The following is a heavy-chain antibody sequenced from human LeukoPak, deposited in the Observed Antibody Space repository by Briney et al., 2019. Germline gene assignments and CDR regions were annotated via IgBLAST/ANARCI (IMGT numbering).Heavy chain of an antibody. CDR2: ISSSSSTI. CDR3: ARDTTAWVY. D-gene: IGHD4-17*01. CDR1: GFTFSDYY. Sequence: GGSLRLSCAASGFTFSDYYMSWIRQAPGKGLEWVSYISSSSSTIKYADSVKGRFTISRNNANNSLYLQMNSLRDEDTAVYYCARDTTAWVYWGQGTLVTVSS. J-gene: IGHJ4*02. V-gene: IGHV3-11*04.